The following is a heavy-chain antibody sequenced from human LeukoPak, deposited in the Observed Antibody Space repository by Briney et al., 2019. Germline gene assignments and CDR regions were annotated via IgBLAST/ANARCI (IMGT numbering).Heavy chain of an antibody. CDR3: ARGRVYCGGDCYPALFP. V-gene: IGHV4-34*01. J-gene: IGHJ5*02. CDR1: GGSFSGYY. CDR2: INHSGST. D-gene: IGHD2-21*02. Sequence: PSETLSLTCAVYGGSFSGYYWSWIRQPPGKGLEWIGEINHSGSTNYNPSLKSRVTISVDTSKNQFSLKLSSVTAADTAVYYCARGRVYCGGDCYPALFPWGQGTLVTVSS.